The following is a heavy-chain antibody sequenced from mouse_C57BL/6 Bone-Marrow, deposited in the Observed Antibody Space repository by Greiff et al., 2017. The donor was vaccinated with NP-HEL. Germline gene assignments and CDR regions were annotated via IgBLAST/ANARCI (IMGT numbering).Heavy chain of an antibody. D-gene: IGHD1-1*01. CDR2: INYDGSST. J-gene: IGHJ1*03. CDR3: AREGSITTRYFDV. V-gene: IGHV5-16*01. CDR1: GFTFSDYY. Sequence: EVKLVESEGGLVQPGSSMKLSCTASGFTFSDYYMAWVRQVPEKGLEWVANINYDGSSTYYLDSLKSRFIISRDNAKNILYLQMSSLKSEDTATYYCAREGSITTRYFDVWGTGTTVTVSS.